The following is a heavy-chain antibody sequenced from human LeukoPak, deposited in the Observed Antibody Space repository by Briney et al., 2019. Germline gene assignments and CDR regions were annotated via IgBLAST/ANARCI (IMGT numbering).Heavy chain of an antibody. Sequence: SETLSLTCTVSGGSISSGGYYWSWIRQHPGKGLEWIGYIYYSGSTYYNPSLKSRVTISVDTSKNQFSLKLSSVTAADTAVYYLSRGPAYCCGDCYSNHYYFDYWGQGTLVTVSS. J-gene: IGHJ4*02. CDR1: GGSISSGGYY. CDR2: IYYSGST. CDR3: SRGPAYCCGDCYSNHYYFDY. D-gene: IGHD2-21*02. V-gene: IGHV4-31*03.